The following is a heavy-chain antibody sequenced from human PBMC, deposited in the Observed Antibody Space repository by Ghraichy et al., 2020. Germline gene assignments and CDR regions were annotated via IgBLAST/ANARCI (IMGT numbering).Heavy chain of an antibody. CDR2: IWYDGSNK. V-gene: IGHV3-33*01. Sequence: GESLNISCAASGFTFSSYGMHWVRQAPGKGLEWVAVIWYDGSNKYYADSVKGRFTISRDNSKNTLYLQMNSLRAEDTAVYYCARDGAGTTVTTTVYIGMDVWGQGTTVTVSS. CDR1: GFTFSSYG. D-gene: IGHD4-17*01. CDR3: ARDGAGTTVTTTVYIGMDV. J-gene: IGHJ6*02.